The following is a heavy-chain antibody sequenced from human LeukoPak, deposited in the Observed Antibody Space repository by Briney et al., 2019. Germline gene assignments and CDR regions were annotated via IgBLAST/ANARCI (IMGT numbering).Heavy chain of an antibody. Sequence: SETLSLTCAVYGGSFSGYYWSWIRQPPGKGLEWIGAINHSGSTNYNPSLKSRVTISVDTSKNQFSLKLSSVTAADTAVYYCARGAPVVVAASDWCDPWGQGTLVTVSS. CDR1: GGSFSGYY. CDR2: INHSGST. D-gene: IGHD2-15*01. CDR3: ARGAPVVVAASDWCDP. J-gene: IGHJ5*02. V-gene: IGHV4-34*01.